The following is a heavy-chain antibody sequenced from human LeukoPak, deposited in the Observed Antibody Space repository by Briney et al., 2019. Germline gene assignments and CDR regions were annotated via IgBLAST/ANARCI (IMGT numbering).Heavy chain of an antibody. CDR2: INSDGINT. D-gene: IGHD3-22*01. V-gene: IGHV3-74*01. CDR3: ARDLGQYYDTSDNWFDP. CDR1: GFTFSNYA. J-gene: IGHJ5*02. Sequence: GGSLRLSCAASGFTFSNYAMHWVRQAPGKGLVWVSRINSDGINTSYADSVKGRFTISRDNAKNTLNLQMNSLRAEDTAVYYCARDLGQYYDTSDNWFDPWGQGTLVTVSS.